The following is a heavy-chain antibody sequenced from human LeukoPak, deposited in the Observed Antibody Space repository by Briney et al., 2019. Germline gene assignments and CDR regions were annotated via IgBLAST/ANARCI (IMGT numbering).Heavy chain of an antibody. CDR3: ARRRLYCSGGSCYVELFDY. V-gene: IGHV4-39*07. CDR2: INHSGST. Sequence: SETLSLTCTVSGGSISSGGYYWSWIRQPPGKGLEWIGEINHSGSTNYNPSLKSRVTISVDTSKNQFSLKLSSVTAADTAVYYCARRRLYCSGGSCYVELFDYWGQGTLVTVSS. J-gene: IGHJ4*02. CDR1: GGSISSGGYY. D-gene: IGHD2-15*01.